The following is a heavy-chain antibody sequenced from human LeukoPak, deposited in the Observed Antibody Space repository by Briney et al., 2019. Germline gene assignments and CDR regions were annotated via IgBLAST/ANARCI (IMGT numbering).Heavy chain of an antibody. V-gene: IGHV3-23*01. CDR2: FSVSDKTT. Sequence: AGGTLRLSCAASGFTFSSYAMSWVRQAPGKGLEWVSGFSVSDKTTYYADSVKGRFTISRDNSKNTLYLQINSLRAEDTAVYYCAKDPSVYYGDYIIRWGQGTLVIVSS. CDR1: GFTFSSYA. J-gene: IGHJ4*02. D-gene: IGHD4-17*01. CDR3: AKDPSVYYGDYIIR.